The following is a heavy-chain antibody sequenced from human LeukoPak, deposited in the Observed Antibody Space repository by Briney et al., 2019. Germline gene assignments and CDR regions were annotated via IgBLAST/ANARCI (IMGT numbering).Heavy chain of an antibody. V-gene: IGHV3-30*18. Sequence: PGGSLRLSCAASGFTFSSYGMHWVRQAPGKGLEWVAVISYDGSNKYYADSVKGRFTISRDNSKNTLYLQMNSLRAEDTAVYRCAKGSEGSVVVAAYDYWGQGTLVTVSS. J-gene: IGHJ4*02. CDR1: GFTFSSYG. D-gene: IGHD2-15*01. CDR3: AKGSEGSVVVAAYDY. CDR2: ISYDGSNK.